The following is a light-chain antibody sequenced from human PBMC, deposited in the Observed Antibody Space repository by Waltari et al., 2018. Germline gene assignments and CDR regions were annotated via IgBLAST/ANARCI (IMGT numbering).Light chain of an antibody. CDR2: AAS. J-gene: IGKJ3*01. CDR1: QDIRSL. Sequence: DIQLTQYPSFLSASVGDRVTITCRASQDIRSLLAWYQQNPGKAPKLLIYAASTLQSGVPSRFSGRGSGTEFTLTISSLQPEDFATYYCQQLYSSPFTFGPGTKVDL. V-gene: IGKV1-9*01. CDR3: QQLYSSPFT.